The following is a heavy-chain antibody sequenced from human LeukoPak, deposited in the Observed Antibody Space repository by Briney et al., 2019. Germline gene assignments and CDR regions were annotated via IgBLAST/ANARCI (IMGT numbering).Heavy chain of an antibody. J-gene: IGHJ4*02. D-gene: IGHD3-3*02. CDR3: ARDGTGTFCPSATCRMFDC. Sequence: ASVKVSCKASGGTFSSYAISWVRQAPGQGLEWVGWINVDSGYREYADKVHDRVTMTTDTSTNTVYMELRSLRSDDTAVYYCARDGTGTFCPSATCRMFDCWGQGTLVTVSS. V-gene: IGHV1-18*01. CDR1: GGTFSSYA. CDR2: INVDSGYR.